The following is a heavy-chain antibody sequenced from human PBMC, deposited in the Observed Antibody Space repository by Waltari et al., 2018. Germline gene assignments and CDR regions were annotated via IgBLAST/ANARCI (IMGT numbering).Heavy chain of an antibody. CDR2: SKSKTDGVTT. CDR3: TTGITMVQGEKGYYYMDV. CDR1: GFTFSNAW. V-gene: IGHV3-15*01. Sequence: EVQLVESGGGLVKPGGSLRLSCAASGFTFSNAWMSWVRQAPGKGLEWVGRSKSKTDGVTTDYAAPVKGRFTISRDDSKNTLYLQMNSLKTEDTVVYYCTTGITMVQGEKGYYYMDVWGKGTTVTVSS. D-gene: IGHD3-10*01. J-gene: IGHJ6*03.